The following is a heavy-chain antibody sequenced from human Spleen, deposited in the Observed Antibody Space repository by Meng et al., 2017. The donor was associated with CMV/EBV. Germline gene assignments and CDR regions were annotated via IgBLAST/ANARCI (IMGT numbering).Heavy chain of an antibody. V-gene: IGHV1-69*05. J-gene: IGHJ4*02. Sequence: SGGTFSSYGISWVRQAPGQGLEWMGGIIPIFGTANYAQKFQGRVTITTDESTSTAYMELSSLRSEDTAVYYCARGGARWLQMYYFDYWGQGTLVTVSS. CDR1: GGTFSSYG. CDR3: ARGGARWLQMYYFDY. D-gene: IGHD5-24*01. CDR2: IIPIFGTA.